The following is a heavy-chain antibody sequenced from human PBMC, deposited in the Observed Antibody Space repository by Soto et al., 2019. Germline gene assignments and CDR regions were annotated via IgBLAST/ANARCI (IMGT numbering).Heavy chain of an antibody. CDR3: ARDDVLCDGGRCYGVPLDV. V-gene: IGHV3-66*01. CDR1: GFTVSSKY. CDR2: IQSGGPT. J-gene: IGHJ6*04. D-gene: IGHD2-15*01. Sequence: EVHLVESGGGLVQPGGSLRLSCAASGFTVSSKYMSWVRQAPGKGLEWVSLIQSGGPTYYADSVKGRFTISRDTSENTLHLQMHSMRAEDTAVYYCARDDVLCDGGRCYGVPLDVWGKGNTVTLSS.